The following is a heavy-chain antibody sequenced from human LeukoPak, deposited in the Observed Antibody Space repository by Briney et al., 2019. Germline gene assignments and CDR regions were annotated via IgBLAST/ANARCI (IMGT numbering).Heavy chain of an antibody. CDR3: ARGNGILGATYRLDY. CDR2: IHHTGST. Sequence: SETLSLTCTVSGYSLSSYYYWGWIRQPPGKGLEWIGSIHHTGSTYYNPSLKSRVTISVDTSKNQLSLKLSSVTASDTAVYYCARGNGILGATYRLDYWGQGTLVTVSS. J-gene: IGHJ4*02. V-gene: IGHV4-38-2*02. CDR1: GYSLSSYYY. D-gene: IGHD1-26*01.